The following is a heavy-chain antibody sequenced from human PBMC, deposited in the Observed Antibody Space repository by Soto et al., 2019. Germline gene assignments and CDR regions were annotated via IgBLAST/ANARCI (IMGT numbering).Heavy chain of an antibody. CDR2: IIPVFGTP. D-gene: IGHD3-22*01. J-gene: IGHJ6*02. Sequence: QVQLVQSGAEVKKPGSSVKVSCKASGGSLSNYGISWVRQAPGQGLEWMGAIIPVFGTPNYAQKFQDRVTCTADESTTMVYLEVRGLTSEDTAMYYWARGVATKIVVTTYYGMDVWGQGTTVTVSS. V-gene: IGHV1-69*12. CDR3: ARGVATKIVVTTYYGMDV. CDR1: GGSLSNYG.